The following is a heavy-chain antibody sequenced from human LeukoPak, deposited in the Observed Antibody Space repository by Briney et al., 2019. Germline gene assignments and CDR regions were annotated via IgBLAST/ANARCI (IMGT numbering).Heavy chain of an antibody. CDR3: ARVARNYDHIWGSPEDAFDI. CDR2: LYSGGSS. J-gene: IGHJ3*02. D-gene: IGHD3-16*01. CDR1: GFTVSSNY. V-gene: IGHV3-66*01. Sequence: PGGSLRLSCAASGFTVSSNYMSWVRQAPGKGLEWVSSLYSGGSSYYADSVKGRFTISRDNSKNTLYLQMNSLGAEDTAVYYCARVARNYDHIWGSPEDAFDIWGQGTMITVSS.